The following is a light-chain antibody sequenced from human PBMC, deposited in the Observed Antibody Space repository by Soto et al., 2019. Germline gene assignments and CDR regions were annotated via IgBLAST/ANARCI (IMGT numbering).Light chain of an antibody. CDR1: QNINNW. CDR2: KAS. J-gene: IGKJ1*01. CDR3: QQYSANSPWT. V-gene: IGKV1-5*03. Sequence: DIQMTQSPSTLSASVGDRVTINCRASQNINNWLAWYQQKPGEAPKVLIYKASSLESGVPSRFSGSGAGTEFTNTISSLQTDDYATYDCQQYSANSPWTFGQGTKVEIK.